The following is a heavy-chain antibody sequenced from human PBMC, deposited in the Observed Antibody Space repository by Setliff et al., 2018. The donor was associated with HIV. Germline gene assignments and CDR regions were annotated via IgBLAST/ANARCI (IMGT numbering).Heavy chain of an antibody. J-gene: IGHJ4*02. D-gene: IGHD3-16*01. CDR1: GGSITGHY. CDR3: ATSISTYNDYIWGRQVLGH. CDR2: IHYSGSS. V-gene: IGHV4-59*11. Sequence: SETLSLTCTVSGGSITGHYWSWIRQPPGKGLEWIGYIHYSGSSNYNPSLKSRVSISLDTSKKQVSLKLNSVTAADTAVYYCATSISTYNDYIWGRQVLGHWGQGALVTVS.